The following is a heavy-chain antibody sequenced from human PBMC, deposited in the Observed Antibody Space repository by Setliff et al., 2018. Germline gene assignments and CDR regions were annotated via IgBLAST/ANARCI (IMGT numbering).Heavy chain of an antibody. Sequence: SETLSLTCTVSGVSISSHYWSWVRQPPGKGLECIGDIYYTGSTKYNPSLWSRLTMSIDTSKKQFSLRLTSVSAADTAVYYCARTPNGGGAAAVARRAVYYYYMDVWGKGTTVTVSS. V-gene: IGHV4-59*11. J-gene: IGHJ6*03. D-gene: IGHD6-13*01. CDR3: ARTPNGGGAAAVARRAVYYYYMDV. CDR1: GVSISSHY. CDR2: IYYTGST.